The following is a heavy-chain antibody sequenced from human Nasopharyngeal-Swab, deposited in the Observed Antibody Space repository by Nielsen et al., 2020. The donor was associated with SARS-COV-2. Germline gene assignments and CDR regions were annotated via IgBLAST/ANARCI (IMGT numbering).Heavy chain of an antibody. CDR1: GGSMSSSGYH. Sequence: SETLSLTCTVAGGSMSSSGYHWGWIRQPPGKGLEWIGSIHYGGGTYYNPSLSRRVTLAVDASRNQFSLTVTSVTAADTALYHCVRREYSNRLDPWGQGTLVTVSS. J-gene: IGHJ5*02. CDR2: IHYGGGT. V-gene: IGHV4-39*01. CDR3: VRREYSNRLDP. D-gene: IGHD2/OR15-2a*01.